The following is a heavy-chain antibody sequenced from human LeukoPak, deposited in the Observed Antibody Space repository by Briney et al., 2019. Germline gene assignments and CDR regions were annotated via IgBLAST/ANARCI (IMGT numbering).Heavy chain of an antibody. J-gene: IGHJ3*02. D-gene: IGHD2-2*01. CDR3: ARAYCVSTSCFDAFDI. Sequence: ASVKVSCKASGYTFTSYGISWVRQAPGQGLEWMGWISAYNGNTNYAQKLQGRVSMTTDTSTSTAYMELRSLRSDDTAVYYCARAYCVSTSCFDAFDIWGQGTLVTVSS. CDR2: ISAYNGNT. CDR1: GYTFTSYG. V-gene: IGHV1-18*01.